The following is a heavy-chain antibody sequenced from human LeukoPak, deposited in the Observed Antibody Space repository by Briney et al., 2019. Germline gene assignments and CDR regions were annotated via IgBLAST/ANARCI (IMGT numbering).Heavy chain of an antibody. V-gene: IGHV4-31*03. Sequence: SQTLSLTCTVSGGSISSGGYYWSWIRQHPGTGLEWIGYIYYSGSTYYNPSLKSRVTISVDTSKNQFSLKLSSVTAADTAVYYCARDHYDFWSGYYRNENWFDPWGQGTLVTVSS. CDR1: GGSISSGGYY. D-gene: IGHD3-3*01. J-gene: IGHJ5*02. CDR2: IYYSGST. CDR3: ARDHYDFWSGYYRNENWFDP.